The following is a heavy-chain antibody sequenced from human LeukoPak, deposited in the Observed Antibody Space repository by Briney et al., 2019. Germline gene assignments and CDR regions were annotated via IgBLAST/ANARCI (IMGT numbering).Heavy chain of an antibody. D-gene: IGHD3-10*01. V-gene: IGHV1-3*01. CDR3: ARARLTLTMVRGVIITSSRSWFDP. CDR1: GYTFTSYA. Sequence: ASVKVSCKASGYTFTSYAMHWVRQAPGQRLEWMGWINAGTGNTKYSQKFQDRVTITRDTYASTAYMELSSLRSEDTAVYYCARARLTLTMVRGVIITSSRSWFDPWGQGTLVTVSS. J-gene: IGHJ5*02. CDR2: INAGTGNT.